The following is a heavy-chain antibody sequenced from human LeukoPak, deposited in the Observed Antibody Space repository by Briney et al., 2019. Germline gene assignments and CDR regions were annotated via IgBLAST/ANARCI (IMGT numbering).Heavy chain of an antibody. D-gene: IGHD6-13*01. V-gene: IGHV3-48*03. Sequence: PGGSLRLSCAASGFTSSSYEMNCVRQAAGRGREWVSYIISCGRTIYYTDSLKGRFTISRDTAKNPLYLQLNCVTAEDTAVYYCARDSGPGYSSSWYDYCGEGTLVTVS. J-gene: IGHJ4*02. CDR2: IISCGRTI. CDR3: ARDSGPGYSSSWYDY. CDR1: GFTSSSYE.